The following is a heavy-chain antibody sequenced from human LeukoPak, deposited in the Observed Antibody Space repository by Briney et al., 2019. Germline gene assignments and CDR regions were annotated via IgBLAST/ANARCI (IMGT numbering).Heavy chain of an antibody. CDR2: ISGGGGNT. CDR3: AKDLVLFTPDVEY. D-gene: IGHD2-8*02. J-gene: IGHJ4*02. CDR1: ELTFNTNA. Sequence: GGSLDLSLEAPELTFNTNAMSWVGKAPEKGREWVSGISGGGGNTFYADSVRGRFTISRDNSKNMLYLQMDSLRADDTAVYYCAKDLVLFTPDVEYWGQGTLVTVSS. V-gene: IGHV3-23*01.